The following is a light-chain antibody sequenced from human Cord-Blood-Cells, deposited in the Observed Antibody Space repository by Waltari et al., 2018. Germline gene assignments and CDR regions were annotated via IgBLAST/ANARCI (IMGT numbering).Light chain of an antibody. Sequence: NFMLTQPHSVSESPGKTVTISCTRSSGSIASNYVQWYQQRPGSAPTTVFYEDNQRPAVVPYRFSGSIDSSSNSASLTISGLKTEDEADYYCQSYDSSNQVFGGGTKLTVL. CDR1: SGSIASNY. CDR2: EDN. J-gene: IGLJ3*02. CDR3: QSYDSSNQV. V-gene: IGLV6-57*03.